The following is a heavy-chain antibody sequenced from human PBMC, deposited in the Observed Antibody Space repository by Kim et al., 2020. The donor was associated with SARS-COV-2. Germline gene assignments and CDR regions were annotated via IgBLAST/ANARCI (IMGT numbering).Heavy chain of an antibody. CDR2: FDPEDGET. CDR3: ATVGGSGSYYNSYYFDY. J-gene: IGHJ4*02. Sequence: ASVKVSCKVSGYTLTELSMHWVRQAPGKGLEWMGGFDPEDGETIYAQKFQGRVTMTEDTSTDTAYMELSSLRSEDTAVYYCATVGGSGSYYNSYYFDYWGQGTLVTVSS. D-gene: IGHD3-10*01. CDR1: GYTLTELS. V-gene: IGHV1-24*01.